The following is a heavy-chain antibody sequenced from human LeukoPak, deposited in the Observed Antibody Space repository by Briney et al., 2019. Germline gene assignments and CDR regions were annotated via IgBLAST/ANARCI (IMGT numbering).Heavy chain of an antibody. CDR3: ARDLSGRKAFDI. V-gene: IGHV4-39*07. D-gene: IGHD1-26*01. Sequence: PSETLSLTCTVSGGSISSSSYYWGWIRQPPGKGLEWIGSIYYSGSTYYNPSLKSRVTISVDTSKNQFSLKLSSVTAADTAVYYCARDLSGRKAFDIWGQGTMVTVSS. CDR1: GGSISSSSYY. CDR2: IYYSGST. J-gene: IGHJ3*02.